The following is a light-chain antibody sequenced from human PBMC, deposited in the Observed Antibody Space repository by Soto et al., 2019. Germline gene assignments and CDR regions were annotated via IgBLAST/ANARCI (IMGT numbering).Light chain of an antibody. Sequence: EIMMTQSPATLSLSPGERATLSCRASQSISNNLVWYQQKPGQAPRLLIYGAATRATGIPARFSGTVSGTDFTLTISSLQSEDFAVYYCQQYNNWPPWTFGQGTKVEIK. CDR3: QQYNNWPPWT. J-gene: IGKJ1*01. CDR2: GAA. CDR1: QSISNN. V-gene: IGKV3-15*01.